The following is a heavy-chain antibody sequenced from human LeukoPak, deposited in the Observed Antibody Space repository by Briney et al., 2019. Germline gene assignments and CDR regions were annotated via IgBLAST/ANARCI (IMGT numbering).Heavy chain of an antibody. V-gene: IGHV4-30-4*08. Sequence: SETLSLTCTVSGGSISSGDYYWSWIRQPPGKGLEWIGYIYYSGSTYYNPSLKSRVIISEDTSKNQFSLNLSSVTAADTAVYYCARVGYSGYNDSDYWGQGTLVTVSS. CDR1: GGSISSGDYY. CDR3: ARVGYSGYNDSDY. CDR2: IYYSGST. D-gene: IGHD5-12*01. J-gene: IGHJ4*02.